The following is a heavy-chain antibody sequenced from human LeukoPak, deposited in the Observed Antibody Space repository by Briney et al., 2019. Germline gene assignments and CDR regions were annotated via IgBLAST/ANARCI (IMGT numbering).Heavy chain of an antibody. V-gene: IGHV1-2*02. D-gene: IGHD6-13*01. Sequence: ASVKVSCKASGYTFTSYGISWVRQAPGQGLEWMGWINPNSGGTNYAQKFQGRVTMTRDTSISTAYMELSRLRSDDTAVYYCARESSSLTDYWGQGTLVTVSS. CDR1: GYTFTSYG. J-gene: IGHJ4*02. CDR3: ARESSSLTDY. CDR2: INPNSGGT.